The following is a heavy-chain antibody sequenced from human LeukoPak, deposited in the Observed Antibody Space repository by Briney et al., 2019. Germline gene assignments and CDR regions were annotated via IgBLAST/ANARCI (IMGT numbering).Heavy chain of an antibody. CDR1: GYTFTSYY. CDR3: ARAQSARGYSYADFDY. D-gene: IGHD5-18*01. J-gene: IGHJ4*02. CDR2: INPNSGGT. V-gene: IGHV1-2*02. Sequence: ASVKVSCKASGYTFTSYYMHWVRQAPGQGLEWMGWINPNSGGTNYAQKFQGRVTMTRDTSISTAYMELSRLRSDDTAVYYCARAQSARGYSYADFDYWGQGTLVTVSS.